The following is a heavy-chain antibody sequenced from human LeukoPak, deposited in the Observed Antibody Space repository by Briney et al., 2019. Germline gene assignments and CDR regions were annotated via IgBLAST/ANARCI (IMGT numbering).Heavy chain of an antibody. J-gene: IGHJ4*02. CDR3: ARGLLWSAELSPFGH. V-gene: IGHV1-3*01. Sequence: ASVKVSCKASGYTFTNYAIHWVRQAPGQRHEGMGWINAGNGNTKYSQKYQGRLTITSDTSATTVYMELSSLRPEDTAFYYCARGLLWSAELSPFGHWGQGTLVTVSS. CDR1: GYTFTNYA. D-gene: IGHD3-10*01. CDR2: INAGNGNT.